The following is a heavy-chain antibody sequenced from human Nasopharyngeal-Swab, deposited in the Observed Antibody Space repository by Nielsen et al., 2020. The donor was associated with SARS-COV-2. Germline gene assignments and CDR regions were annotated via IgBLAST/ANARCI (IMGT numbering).Heavy chain of an antibody. CDR1: GGSISSYY. CDR3: ARGYGRGYFDY. J-gene: IGHJ4*02. Sequence: SETLSLTCTVSGGSISSYYWSWIRQPPGRGLEWIGYIYYSGSTNYNPSFKSRVTISVDTSKNQFSLKLSSVTAADTAVYYCARGYGRGYFDYWGQGTLVTVSS. CDR2: IYYSGST. D-gene: IGHD5-18*01. V-gene: IGHV4-59*01.